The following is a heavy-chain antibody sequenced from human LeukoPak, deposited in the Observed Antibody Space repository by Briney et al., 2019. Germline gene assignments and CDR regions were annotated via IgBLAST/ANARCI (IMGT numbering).Heavy chain of an antibody. D-gene: IGHD2/OR15-2a*01. J-gene: IGHJ3*02. CDR1: GGSITNYY. Sequence: SETLSLTCTVSGGSITNYYWSWIRQPPGEGLEWIGYVYASGATNSNPSLKSRVTISVDTSKNQFSLKLSSVTAADTAVYYCARHGKGVTYFYTFDIWGQGTVVALSS. CDR2: VYASGAT. V-gene: IGHV4-59*08. CDR3: ARHGKGVTYFYTFDI.